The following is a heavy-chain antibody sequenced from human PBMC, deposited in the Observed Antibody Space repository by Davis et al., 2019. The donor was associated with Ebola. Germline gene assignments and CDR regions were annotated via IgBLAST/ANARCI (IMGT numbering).Heavy chain of an antibody. CDR3: AKDWHYDSSGPINPGWFDP. D-gene: IGHD3-22*01. V-gene: IGHV3-23*01. CDR2: ISGSGGST. Sequence: PGGSLRLSCAASGFTFSSYAMSWVRQAPGKGLEWVSAISGSGGSTYYADSVKGRFTISRDNSKNTLYLQMNSLRAEDTAVYYCAKDWHYDSSGPINPGWFDPWGQGTLVTVSS. J-gene: IGHJ5*02. CDR1: GFTFSSYA.